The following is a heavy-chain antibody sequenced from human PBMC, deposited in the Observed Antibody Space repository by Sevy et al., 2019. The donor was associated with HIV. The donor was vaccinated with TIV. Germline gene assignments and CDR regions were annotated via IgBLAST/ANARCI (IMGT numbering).Heavy chain of an antibody. J-gene: IGHJ4*02. D-gene: IGHD5-18*01. Sequence: GGSLRLSCAASGFTCSVYWMTWVRQAPGKGLEWVATMKEDGSDKDYVDSVKGRFTISRNNAKNSLYLQMNSLRAEDTAVYYCVREGVGGYSYSLDQWGLGTLVTVSS. V-gene: IGHV3-7*01. CDR2: MKEDGSDK. CDR3: VREGVGGYSYSLDQ. CDR1: GFTCSVYW.